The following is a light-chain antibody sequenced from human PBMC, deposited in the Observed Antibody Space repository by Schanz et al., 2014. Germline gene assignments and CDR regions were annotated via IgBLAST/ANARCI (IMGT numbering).Light chain of an antibody. J-gene: IGKJ2*01. V-gene: IGKV3D-20*02. CDR2: DAS. CDR3: QRGA. CDR1: QSVSSSS. Sequence: EIVMTQSPATLSVSPGERATLSCRASQSVSSSSVAWYQQKAGQAPRLLIYDASNRATGIPVRFSGSGSGTDFTLTISSLEPEDSAVYYCQRGAFGQGTKLEIK.